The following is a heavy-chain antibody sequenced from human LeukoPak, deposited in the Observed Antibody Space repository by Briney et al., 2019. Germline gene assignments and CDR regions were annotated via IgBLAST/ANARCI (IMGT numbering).Heavy chain of an antibody. V-gene: IGHV4-38-2*02. D-gene: IGHD1-7*01. CDR1: GYSISSGYY. CDR3: AREGEYNWNYDQNWFDP. Sequence: SETLSLTCTVSGYSISSGYYWGWIRQPPGQGLEWIGSIYHSGSTYYNPSLKSRVTISVDTSKNQFSLKLSSVTAADTAVYYCAREGEYNWNYDQNWFDPWGQGTLVTVSS. J-gene: IGHJ5*02. CDR2: IYHSGST.